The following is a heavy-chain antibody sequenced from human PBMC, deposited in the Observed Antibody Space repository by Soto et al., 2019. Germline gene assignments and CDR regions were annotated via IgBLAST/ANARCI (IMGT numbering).Heavy chain of an antibody. CDR2: INNRGDST. CDR3: AKPRSDISCWGADWFDP. V-gene: IGHV3-23*01. CDR1: GFTFSSSA. Sequence: EVQLLESGGGLVQPGGSLRLSCAASGFTFSSSAMSWVRQAPGMGPEWVSSINNRGDSTYYADSVKGRFTISRDLSKNTLYLQMNSLRAEDTAVYYCAKPRSDISCWGADWFDPWGQGTLVTVSS. J-gene: IGHJ5*02. D-gene: IGHD3-16*01.